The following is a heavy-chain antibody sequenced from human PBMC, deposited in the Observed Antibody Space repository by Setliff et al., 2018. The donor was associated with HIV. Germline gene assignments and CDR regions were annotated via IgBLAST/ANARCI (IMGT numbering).Heavy chain of an antibody. D-gene: IGHD1-26*01. V-gene: IGHV4-31*03. CDR3: ARGSGSYSMLAFDI. Sequence: SETLSLTCTVSGGSISSGGYYWSWIRQHPGKGLEWIGYIYYSGSTYYNPSLKSRVTISVDTSKNQFSMKLSSVTAADTAVYYCARGSGSYSMLAFDIWGQGTMVTVSS. CDR1: GGSISSGGYY. J-gene: IGHJ3*02. CDR2: IYYSGST.